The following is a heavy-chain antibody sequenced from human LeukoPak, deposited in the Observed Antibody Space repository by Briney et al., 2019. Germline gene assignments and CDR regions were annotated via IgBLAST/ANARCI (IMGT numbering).Heavy chain of an antibody. Sequence: GASVKVPCKASGYTFTGYYMHWVRQAPGQGLEWMGWINPNSGGTNYAQKFQGRVTMTRDTSISTAYMELRSLRSDDTAVYYCARELVVVPAAIEGFDPWGQGTLVTVSS. CDR3: ARELVVVPAAIEGFDP. D-gene: IGHD2-2*02. CDR1: GYTFTGYY. CDR2: INPNSGGT. V-gene: IGHV1-2*02. J-gene: IGHJ5*02.